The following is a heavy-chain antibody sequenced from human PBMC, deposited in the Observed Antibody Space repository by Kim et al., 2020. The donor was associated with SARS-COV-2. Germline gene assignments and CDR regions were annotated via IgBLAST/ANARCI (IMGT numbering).Heavy chain of an antibody. CDR3: AREAVAGSFDH. V-gene: IGHV1-3*01. CDR2: NT. J-gene: IGHJ4*02. Sequence: NTRHSPKFQARVSITRDTSATTAYLELSGLGSEDTAVYYCAREAVAGSFDHWGQGTLVTVSS. D-gene: IGHD6-19*01.